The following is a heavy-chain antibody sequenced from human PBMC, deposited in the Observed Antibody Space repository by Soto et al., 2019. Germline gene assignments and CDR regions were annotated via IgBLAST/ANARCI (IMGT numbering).Heavy chain of an antibody. D-gene: IGHD1-26*01. CDR3: ARGSGSHLYYFEY. V-gene: IGHV3-11*01. CDR2: ISYNSNSL. Sequence: PGGSLRLSCAASGFTFSDYHMSWVRQAPGKGLEWVSYISYNSNSLQYADSVKGRFTISRDNAKNSLYLQMNSLRGEDTAVYYCARGSGSHLYYFEYWGQGTLVTVSS. J-gene: IGHJ4*02. CDR1: GFTFSDYH.